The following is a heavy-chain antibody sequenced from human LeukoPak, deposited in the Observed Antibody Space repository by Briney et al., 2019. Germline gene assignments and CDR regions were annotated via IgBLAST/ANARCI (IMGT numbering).Heavy chain of an antibody. V-gene: IGHV1-69*05. D-gene: IGHD6-6*01. Sequence: GASVKVSCKASGGTVSSYAISWVRQAPGQGLEGMGGIIPIFGTANYAQKFQGRVTITTDESTSTAYMELSSLSSEGTDVYYCASEEASSSSPFPLVYWGQGTLVTVSS. CDR3: ASEEASSSSPFPLVY. CDR1: GGTVSSYA. CDR2: IIPIFGTA. J-gene: IGHJ4*02.